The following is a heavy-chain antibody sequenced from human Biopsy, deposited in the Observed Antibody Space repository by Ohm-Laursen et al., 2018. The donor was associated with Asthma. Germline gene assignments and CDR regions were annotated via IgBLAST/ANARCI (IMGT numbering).Heavy chain of an antibody. CDR2: VSWNSGSI. V-gene: IGHV3-9*01. CDR3: VKDIRLQLWGFDS. Sequence: LRLSCAATGFTFDDYAMHWVRQAPGKGLEWVSGVSWNSGSIDYADPVKGRFTISRDNAKNSLYLQMNSLRGADTALYYCVKDIRLQLWGFDSWGQGTLVTVSS. CDR1: GFTFDDYA. J-gene: IGHJ4*02. D-gene: IGHD6-13*01.